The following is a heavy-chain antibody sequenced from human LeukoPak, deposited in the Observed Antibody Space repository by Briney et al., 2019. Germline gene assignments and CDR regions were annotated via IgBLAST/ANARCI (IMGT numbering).Heavy chain of an antibody. J-gene: IGHJ6*03. CDR1: GFTVSSNY. Sequence: GGSLRLSCAASGFTVSSNYMSWVRQAPGKGLEWVSVIYSGGSTYYADSVKGRFTISRDNSKNTLYLQMNSLRAEDTAVYYCASGTGSYRTPYYYMDVWGTGTTVTVSS. V-gene: IGHV3-53*01. D-gene: IGHD3-10*01. CDR3: ASGTGSYRTPYYYMDV. CDR2: IYSGGST.